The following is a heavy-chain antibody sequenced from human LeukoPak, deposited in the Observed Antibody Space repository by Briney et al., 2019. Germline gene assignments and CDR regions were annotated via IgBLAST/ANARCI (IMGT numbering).Heavy chain of an antibody. CDR1: GYTFTGYY. Sequence: ASVKVSCKASGYTFTGYYMHWVRQAPGQGLEWMGWINPNSGGTNYAQKFQGRVTMTRDTSISTAYMELSRLRSDDTAVYYCARHRQGAVLLWFGPYYYYGMDVWGQGTTVTVSS. J-gene: IGHJ6*02. CDR2: INPNSGGT. D-gene: IGHD3-10*01. V-gene: IGHV1-2*02. CDR3: ARHRQGAVLLWFGPYYYYGMDV.